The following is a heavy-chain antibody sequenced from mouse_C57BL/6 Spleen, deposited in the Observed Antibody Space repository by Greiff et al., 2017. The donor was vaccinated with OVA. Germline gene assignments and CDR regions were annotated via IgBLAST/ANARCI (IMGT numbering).Heavy chain of an antibody. Sequence: EVKLVESGGGLVQPGGSMKLSCVASRFTFSNYWMNWVRQSPEKGLEWVAQIRLKSDNCATHYAESVKGRFTISRDDSKSSVYLQMNNLRTEDTGIYYCTGFMDYWGQGTSVTVSS. CDR3: TGFMDY. J-gene: IGHJ4*01. CDR1: RFTFSNYW. CDR2: IRLKSDNCAT. V-gene: IGHV6-3*01.